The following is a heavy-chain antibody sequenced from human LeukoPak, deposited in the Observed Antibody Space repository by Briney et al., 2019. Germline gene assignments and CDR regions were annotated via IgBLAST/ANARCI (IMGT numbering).Heavy chain of an antibody. V-gene: IGHV4-4*09. J-gene: IGHJ6*03. CDR2: IYTSGST. CDR1: GGSISSYY. CDR3: ARHNWIAATILYYYYMDV. Sequence: PSETLSLTCTVSGGSISSYYWSWIRQPPGKGLEWIGYIYTSGSTNYNPSLKSRVTISVDTSKNQFSLKLSSVTAADTAVYYCARHNWIAATILYYYYMDVWGKGTTVTVSS. D-gene: IGHD6-6*01.